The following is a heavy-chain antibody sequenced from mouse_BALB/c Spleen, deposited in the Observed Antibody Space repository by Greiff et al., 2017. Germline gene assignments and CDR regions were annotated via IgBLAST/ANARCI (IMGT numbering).Heavy chain of an antibody. CDR3: ARFDGYYPYAMDY. D-gene: IGHD2-3*01. Sequence: EVMLVESGPGLVKPSQSLSLTCTVTGYSITSDYAWNWIRQFPGNKLEWMGYISYSGSTSYNPSLKSRISITRDTSKNQFFLQLNSVTTEDTATYYCARFDGYYPYAMDYWGQGTSVTVSS. V-gene: IGHV3-2*02. CDR2: ISYSGST. CDR1: GYSITSDYA. J-gene: IGHJ4*01.